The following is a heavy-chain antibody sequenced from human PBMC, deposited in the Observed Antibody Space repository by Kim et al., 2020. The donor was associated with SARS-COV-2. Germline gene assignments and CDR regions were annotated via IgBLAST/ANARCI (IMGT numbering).Heavy chain of an antibody. V-gene: IGHV3-23*01. J-gene: IGHJ3*02. D-gene: IGHD3-16*02. CDR2: ISGSGGST. CDR3: AKEAPPHYDYVWGSYRYTPPDAFDI. CDR1: GFTFSSYA. Sequence: GGSLRLSCAASGFTFSSYAMSWVRQAPGKGLEWVSAISGSGGSTYYADSVKGRFTISRDNSKNTLYLQMNSLRAEDTAVYYCAKEAPPHYDYVWGSYRYTPPDAFDIWGQGTMVTVSS.